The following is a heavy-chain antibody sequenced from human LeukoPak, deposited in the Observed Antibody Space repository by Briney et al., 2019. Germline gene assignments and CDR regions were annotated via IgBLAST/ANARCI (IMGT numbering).Heavy chain of an antibody. Sequence: GASVKVSCKASGYTFTSYGISWVRQAPGQGLEWMGWISAYNGNTNYAQKLQGRVTMTTDTSTSTAYMELRSLRSDDTAVYYCARDPDYSDGDYNWFDPWGQGTLVTVSS. V-gene: IGHV1-18*01. J-gene: IGHJ5*02. D-gene: IGHD4-11*01. CDR3: ARDPDYSDGDYNWFDP. CDR2: ISAYNGNT. CDR1: GYTFTSYG.